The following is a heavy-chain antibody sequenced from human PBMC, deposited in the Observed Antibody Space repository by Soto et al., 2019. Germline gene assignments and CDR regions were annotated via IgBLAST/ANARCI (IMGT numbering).Heavy chain of an antibody. J-gene: IGHJ4*02. CDR3: TFGSGSHDY. CDR2: ISHTGST. Sequence: QLQLQESGPGLVKPSETLSLTCTVSRGSISRSSYYWSWIRHPPGKRLEWIGSISHTGSTYYSPSLKGRVPTSVDTSKNLFSLKLTSGAAADPAVYYCTFGSGSHDYWGQGTLVTVSS. V-gene: IGHV4-39*01. D-gene: IGHD3-10*01. CDR1: RGSISRSSYY.